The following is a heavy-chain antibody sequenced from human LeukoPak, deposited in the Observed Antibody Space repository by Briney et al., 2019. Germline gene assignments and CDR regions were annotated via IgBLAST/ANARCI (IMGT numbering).Heavy chain of an antibody. CDR2: ISYDGSDK. J-gene: IGHJ4*02. Sequence: GRSLRLSCAASGFTFSSYGMHWVRQAPGKGLEWVAVISYDGSDKYYADSVKGRFSISRDNSKNTLYLQMNSLRAEDTAVYYCASLRSGSGTFYNDYWGQGTLVTVSS. CDR3: ASLRSGSGTFYNDY. V-gene: IGHV3-30*03. D-gene: IGHD3-10*01. CDR1: GFTFSSYG.